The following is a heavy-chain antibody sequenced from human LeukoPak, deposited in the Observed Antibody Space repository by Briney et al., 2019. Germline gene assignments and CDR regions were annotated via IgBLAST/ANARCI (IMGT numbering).Heavy chain of an antibody. CDR1: GGSISSGDYY. J-gene: IGHJ5*02. Sequence: SQTLSLTCTVSGGSISSGDYYWSWIRQPPGKGLEWIGFIYYSGSTSYNPSLKSRVTISLDTSKNYFSLKLTSVTAADTAMYYCARGDYYDSSGYYYHWGQGTLVTVSS. CDR2: IYYSGST. CDR3: ARGDYYDSSGYYYH. D-gene: IGHD3-22*01. V-gene: IGHV4-30-4*08.